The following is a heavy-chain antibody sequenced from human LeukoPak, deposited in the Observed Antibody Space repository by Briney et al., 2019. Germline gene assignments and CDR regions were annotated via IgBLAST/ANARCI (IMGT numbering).Heavy chain of an antibody. J-gene: IGHJ4*02. CDR2: IYYSGST. D-gene: IGHD4-17*01. CDR1: GYSISSGYY. Sequence: SETLSLTCTVSGYSISSGYYWGWIRQPPGKGLEWIGSIYYSGSTYYNPSLKSRVTISVDTSKNQFSLKLSSVTAADTAVYYCARRTTVTTRGYGEYYFDYWGQGTLVTVSS. V-gene: IGHV4-38-2*02. CDR3: ARRTTVTTRGYGEYYFDY.